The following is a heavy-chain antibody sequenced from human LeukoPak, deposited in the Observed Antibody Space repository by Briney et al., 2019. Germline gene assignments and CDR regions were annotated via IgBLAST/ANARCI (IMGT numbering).Heavy chain of an antibody. D-gene: IGHD6-19*01. CDR1: GFTFSSYS. Sequence: GGSLRLSCAASGFTFSSYSMNWVRQAPGKGLEWVSSISSSSSYIYYADSVKGRFTISRDNAKNSLYLQMNSLRAEDTAVYYCASESSSGWYWVYWGQGTLVTVSS. CDR3: ASESSSGWYWVY. CDR2: ISSSSSYI. J-gene: IGHJ4*02. V-gene: IGHV3-21*01.